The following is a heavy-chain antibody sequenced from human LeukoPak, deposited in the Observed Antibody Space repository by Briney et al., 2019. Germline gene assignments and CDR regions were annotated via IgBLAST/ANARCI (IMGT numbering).Heavy chain of an antibody. CDR2: IYYSGST. CDR1: GGSISSYY. Sequence: PSETLSLTCTVSGGSISSYYWSWVRQPPGKGLEGIGYIYYSGSTNYNPSLKSRVTISVDTSKNQFSLKLSSVTAADTAVYYCARLYGAAGYWYFDLWGRGTLVTVSS. D-gene: IGHD6-13*01. V-gene: IGHV4-59*08. CDR3: ARLYGAAGYWYFDL. J-gene: IGHJ2*01.